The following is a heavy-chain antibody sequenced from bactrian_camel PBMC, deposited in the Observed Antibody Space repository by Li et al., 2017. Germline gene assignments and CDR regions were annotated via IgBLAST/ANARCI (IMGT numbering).Heavy chain of an antibody. V-gene: IGHV3S40*01. D-gene: IGHD5*01. Sequence: VQLVESGGGSVQAGGSLRLSCAASGFTSSSYYMSWVRQAPGKALEWVSGIDSGGSVTNYADSMKGRFTISRDNAKNTVYLQMNGLKPEDTGLYYCAALGEGVRWVGRPLFPYEYKYWGQGTQVTVS. CDR3: AALGEGVRWVGRPLFPYEYKY. CDR1: GFTSSSYY. CDR2: IDSGGSVT. J-gene: IGHJ4*01.